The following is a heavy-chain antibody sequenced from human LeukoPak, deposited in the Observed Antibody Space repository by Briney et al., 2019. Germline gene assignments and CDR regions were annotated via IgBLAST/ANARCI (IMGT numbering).Heavy chain of an antibody. J-gene: IGHJ4*02. V-gene: IGHV1-46*01. CDR1: GYTFTSYY. Sequence: ASVKVSCKASGYTFTSYYLHWVRQAPGQGLEWMGMINPSGGATNYAQKFQDRVTMTRDMSTSTVFMELSSLRSEDTALYYCARVHHYFDIAFDYWGQGTLVTVSS. CDR3: ARVHHYFDIAFDY. CDR2: INPSGGAT. D-gene: IGHD3-22*01.